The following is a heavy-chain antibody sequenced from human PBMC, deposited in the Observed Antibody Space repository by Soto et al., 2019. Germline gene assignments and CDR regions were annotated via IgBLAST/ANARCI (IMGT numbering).Heavy chain of an antibody. J-gene: IGHJ6*02. CDR2: IIPIFGTA. V-gene: IGHV1-69*13. CDR3: ARVPRMRPGYYINYYYGMDV. D-gene: IGHD3-9*01. CDR1: GGTFSSYA. Sequence: GASVKVSCKASGGTFSSYAISWVRQAPGQGLEWMGGIIPIFGTANYAQKFQGRVTITADESTSTAYMELSSLRSEDTAVYYCARVPRMRPGYYINYYYGMDVGGQGTTVTVS.